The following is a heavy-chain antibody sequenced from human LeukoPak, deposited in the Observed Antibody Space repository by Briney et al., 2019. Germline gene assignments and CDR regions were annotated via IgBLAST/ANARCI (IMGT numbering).Heavy chain of an antibody. D-gene: IGHD1-26*01. CDR2: INPDGSST. Sequence: GGSLRLSCAASGFIFSNYWMHWVRQAPGKGLVWVSRINPDGSSTNYADSVKGRFTISRDNSKNTLYLQMNSLRAEDTAVYYCAKAYSGSHLFQYWGQGTLVTVSS. V-gene: IGHV3-74*01. CDR3: AKAYSGSHLFQY. CDR1: GFIFSNYW. J-gene: IGHJ4*02.